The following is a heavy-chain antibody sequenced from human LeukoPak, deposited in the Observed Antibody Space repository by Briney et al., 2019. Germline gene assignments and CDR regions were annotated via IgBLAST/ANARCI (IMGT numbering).Heavy chain of an antibody. CDR1: GFTFSSYA. Sequence: GGSLRLSCAASGFTFSSYAMSWVRQAPGKGLEWVSAISGSGGSTYYVDSVKGRFTISRDNSKNTLYLQMNSLRAEDTAVYYCAKDISSGWLFYFDYWGQGTLVTVSS. J-gene: IGHJ4*02. CDR2: ISGSGGST. V-gene: IGHV3-23*01. D-gene: IGHD6-19*01. CDR3: AKDISSGWLFYFDY.